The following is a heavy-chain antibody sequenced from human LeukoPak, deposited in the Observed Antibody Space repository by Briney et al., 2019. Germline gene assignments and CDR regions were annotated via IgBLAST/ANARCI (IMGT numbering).Heavy chain of an antibody. V-gene: IGHV4-61*02. Sequence: PSETLSLTCTVSGGSISSGSYYWSWIRQPAGKGLEWIGRIYTSGSTNYNPSLKSRVTISVDTSKNQFSLKLSSVTAADTAVYYCARGGGEHTYYYCYYMDVWGKGTTVTVSS. D-gene: IGHD1/OR15-1a*01. CDR2: IYTSGST. J-gene: IGHJ6*03. CDR3: ARGGGEHTYYYCYYMDV. CDR1: GGSISSGSYY.